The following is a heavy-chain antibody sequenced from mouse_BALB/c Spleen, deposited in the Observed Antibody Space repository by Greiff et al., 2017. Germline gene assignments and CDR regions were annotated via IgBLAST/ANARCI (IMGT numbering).Heavy chain of an antibody. V-gene: IGHV3-8*02. CDR2: ISYSGST. J-gene: IGHJ2*01. D-gene: IGHD2-3*01. CDR1: GDSITSGY. Sequence: EVQGVESGPSLVKPSQSLSLTCSVTGDSITSGYWNWIRKFPGNKLEYMGYISYSGSTYYNPSLKSRISITRDTSKNQYYLLLNSVTTEDTATYYCASSYEGYSDYFDYWGQGTTLTVSS. CDR3: ASSYEGYSDYFDY.